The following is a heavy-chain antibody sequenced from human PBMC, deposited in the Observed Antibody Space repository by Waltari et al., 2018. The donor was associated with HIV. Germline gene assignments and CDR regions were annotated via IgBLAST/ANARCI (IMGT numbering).Heavy chain of an antibody. CDR1: GFDFSVYW. D-gene: IGHD3-22*01. J-gene: IGHJ4*02. CDR3: VRSSSGHFDH. Sequence: GESGGDLVRPGGSLRLSCAVSGFDFSVYWMSWVRQRPGEGLEWVANIKFDGSDMYYADSVRGRFIASRDSSKKLLFLQMKNVRDDDTATYYCVRSSSGHFDHWGQGTQVIVSS. CDR2: IKFDGSDM. V-gene: IGHV3-7*01.